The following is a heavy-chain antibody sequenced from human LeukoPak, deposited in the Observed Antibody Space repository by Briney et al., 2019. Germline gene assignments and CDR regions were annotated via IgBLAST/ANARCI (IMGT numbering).Heavy chain of an antibody. V-gene: IGHV7-4-1*02. D-gene: IGHD2-15*01. J-gene: IGHJ4*02. CDR1: GYTFTGYY. Sequence: ASVKVSCKASGYTFTGYYMHWVRQAPGQGLEYIGWINTNTGNPTYAQGFTGRFVFSLDTSASTAYLQISSLKVEDTAVYYCARAERFCTGATCFSYWGQGTLVTVSS. CDR2: INTNTGNP. CDR3: ARAERFCTGATCFSY.